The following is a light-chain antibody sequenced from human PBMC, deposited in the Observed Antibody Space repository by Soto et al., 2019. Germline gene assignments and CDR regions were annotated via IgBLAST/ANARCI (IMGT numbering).Light chain of an antibody. J-gene: IGLJ2*01. Sequence: QSALTQPPSASGSPGQSVTISCTGTSRDVGGYNYVSWYQQHPGKAPKAMIYEVNKRPSGVPDRFSGSKSGNTASLTVSGLQAEDEADYYCSSYGGRNNLIFGGGTQLTVL. CDR2: EVN. V-gene: IGLV2-8*01. CDR1: SRDVGGYNY. CDR3: SSYGGRNNLI.